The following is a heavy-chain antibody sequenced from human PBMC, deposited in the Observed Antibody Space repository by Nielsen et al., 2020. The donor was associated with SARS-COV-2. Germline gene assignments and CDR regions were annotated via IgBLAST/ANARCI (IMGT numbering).Heavy chain of an antibody. Sequence: SETLSLTCNVSGGPINNNKWWHWVRQPPGQGLEWIGEIYYSGTTNYNPSLKSRVTMAVDKSKNQFSLSVTSVTAADTAVYFCATLYDNGDFGDGFDFWGRGKMVTVSS. V-gene: IGHV4-4*02. D-gene: IGHD4-17*01. CDR1: GGPINNNKW. CDR2: IYYSGTT. CDR3: ATLYDNGDFGDGFDF. J-gene: IGHJ3*01.